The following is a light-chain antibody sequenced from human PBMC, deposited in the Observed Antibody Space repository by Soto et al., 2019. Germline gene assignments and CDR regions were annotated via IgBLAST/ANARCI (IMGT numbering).Light chain of an antibody. CDR1: QSVSNL. J-gene: IGKJ1*01. CDR2: DAT. CDR3: QQRSNWPRGA. V-gene: IGKV3-11*01. Sequence: PGERATLSCRTSQSVSNLLEWYQQKPGQAPRLLIYDATKRATGIPARFSGSGSGTDFTLTISSLEPEDFAVYYCQQRSNWPRGAFGQGTKVEIK.